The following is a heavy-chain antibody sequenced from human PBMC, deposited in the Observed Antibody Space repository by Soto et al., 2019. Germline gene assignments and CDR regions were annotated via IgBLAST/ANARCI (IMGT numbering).Heavy chain of an antibody. V-gene: IGHV1-18*01. J-gene: IGHJ6*02. CDR1: GYTFSKYG. Sequence: VEVTCKASGYTFSKYGISWVRQAPGQGLEFIVWISAYNGNTNYAQKLQGRVTMTTDTSTSTAYMELRSLRSDDTAVYYCARDRRIAAAGRGYYYYYYGMDVWGQGTTVTVSS. CDR2: ISAYNGNT. CDR3: ARDRRIAAAGRGYYYYYYGMDV. D-gene: IGHD6-13*01.